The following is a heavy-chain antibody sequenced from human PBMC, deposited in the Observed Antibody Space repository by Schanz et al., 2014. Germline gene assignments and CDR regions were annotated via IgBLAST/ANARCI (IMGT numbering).Heavy chain of an antibody. CDR2: ISGRDGST. D-gene: IGHD1-20*01. J-gene: IGHJ4*02. Sequence: ESGGGLVPPGGSLRLSCAASGFTFSSYAMTWVRQAPGMGLEWVSAISGRDGSTYYADSVRGRFTISRDNSKNTLYLQMNSLRAEDTAVYYCANNWNLDYWGQGTLVTVSS. CDR3: ANNWNLDY. V-gene: IGHV3-23*01. CDR1: GFTFSSYA.